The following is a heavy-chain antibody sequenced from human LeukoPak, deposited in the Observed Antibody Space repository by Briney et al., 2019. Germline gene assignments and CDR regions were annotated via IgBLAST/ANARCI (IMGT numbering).Heavy chain of an antibody. V-gene: IGHV3-23*01. CDR1: GFTFSSYA. Sequence: GGSLRLSCAASGFTFSSYAVSWVRQAPGKGLEWVSAISGSGGSTYYADSVKGRFNISRDNSKNTLYLQMNSLRAEDTAVYYCAKSPNMIVVVNYYYFDYWGQGTLVTVSS. D-gene: IGHD3-22*01. CDR2: ISGSGGST. J-gene: IGHJ4*02. CDR3: AKSPNMIVVVNYYYFDY.